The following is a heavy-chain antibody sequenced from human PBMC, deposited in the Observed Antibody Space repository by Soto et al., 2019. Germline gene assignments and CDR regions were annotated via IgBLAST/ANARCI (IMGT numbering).Heavy chain of an antibody. CDR2: ISGSGGST. CDR1: GFTFSSYA. J-gene: IGHJ4*02. V-gene: IGHV3-23*01. Sequence: GGSLSLSCASSGFTFSSYAMSWVRQAPGRGREWVSAISGSGGSTYYADSVKGRFTISRDNAKNTLYLQMNSLRAEDTAVYYCGKDNIAASGYWGQGPLGPGS. D-gene: IGHD6-13*01. CDR3: GKDNIAASGY.